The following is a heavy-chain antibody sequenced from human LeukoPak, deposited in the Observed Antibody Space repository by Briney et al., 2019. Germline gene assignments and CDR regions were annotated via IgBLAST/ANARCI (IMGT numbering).Heavy chain of an antibody. Sequence: SETLSLTCAVYGGTFSGYYWNWIRQPPGKGLEWIGEINDSGSTNYNPSLKSRVTISVDTSKSQFSLKLSSVTAADTAVYYCARDYGRWVSSIRGGYLDWWGQGTLVTVSS. D-gene: IGHD4-17*01. CDR3: ARDYGRWVSSIRGGYLDW. J-gene: IGHJ4*02. CDR1: GGTFSGYY. CDR2: INDSGST. V-gene: IGHV4-34*01.